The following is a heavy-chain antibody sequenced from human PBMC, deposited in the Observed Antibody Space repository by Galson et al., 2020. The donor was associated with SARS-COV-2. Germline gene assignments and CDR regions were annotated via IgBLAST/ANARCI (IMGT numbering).Heavy chain of an antibody. J-gene: IGHJ4*02. CDR1: GDSISSGDYY. D-gene: IGHD3-16*01. CDR3: ARLPLRPSYAGTFYYFDN. Sequence: SQTLSLTCTVSGDSISSGDYYWGWIRQPPGTGLEFIATIPYTETTYYNSFLKRRATISVDPSKTQFSLRVTSVTAADTAVYYCARLPLRPSYAGTFYYFDNWGQGTLVTVSS. CDR2: IPYTETT. V-gene: IGHV4-39*01.